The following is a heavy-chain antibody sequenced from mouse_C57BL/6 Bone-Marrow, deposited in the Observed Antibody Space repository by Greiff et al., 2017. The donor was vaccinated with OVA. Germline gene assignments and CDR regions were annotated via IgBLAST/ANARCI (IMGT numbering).Heavy chain of an antibody. CDR2: IHPNSGST. CDR3: ARDSSGYVLCFDY. Sequence: VQLQQSGAELVKPGASVKLSCKASGYTFTSYWMHWVKQRPGQGLEWIGMIHPNSGSTNYNEKFKSKATLTVDKSSSTAYMQLSSLTSEDSAVYYCARDSSGYVLCFDYWGQGTTLTVSS. CDR1: GYTFTSYW. V-gene: IGHV1-64*01. D-gene: IGHD3-2*02. J-gene: IGHJ2*01.